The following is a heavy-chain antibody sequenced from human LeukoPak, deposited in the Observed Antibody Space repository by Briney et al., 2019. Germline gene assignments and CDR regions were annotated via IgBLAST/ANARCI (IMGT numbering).Heavy chain of an antibody. J-gene: IGHJ5*02. CDR1: VCTLTDYY. D-gene: IGHD6-13*01. CDR3: ARDLSAAGSTSPNWFDP. V-gene: IGHV1-2*02. Sequence: GASVTVSFKASVCTLTDYYMHWVRQAPGQGREGMGWINSNSGGTNYAQKFQGRVTMTRDTSITTAYMELSRLRSDDTAVNYCARDLSAAGSTSPNWFDPWGQGTLVTVSS. CDR2: INSNSGGT.